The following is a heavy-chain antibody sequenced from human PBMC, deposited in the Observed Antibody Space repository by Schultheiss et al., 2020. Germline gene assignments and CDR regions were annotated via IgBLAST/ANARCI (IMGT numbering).Heavy chain of an antibody. CDR2: INHSGST. D-gene: IGHD6-13*01. CDR1: GGSISSGGYY. J-gene: IGHJ4*02. CDR3: ARDLYSSSWYVTGGY. Sequence: SETLSLTCTVSGGSISSGGYYWSWIRQPPGKGLEWIGEINHSGSTNYNPSLKSRVTISVDTSKNQFSLKLSSVTAADTAVYYCARDLYSSSWYVTGGYWGQGTLVTVSS. V-gene: IGHV4-61*08.